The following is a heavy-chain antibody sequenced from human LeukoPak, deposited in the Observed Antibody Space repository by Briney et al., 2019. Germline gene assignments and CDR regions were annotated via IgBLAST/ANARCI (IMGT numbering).Heavy chain of an antibody. Sequence: SEALSLTCTVSGGSISSYYWSWIRQPPGKGLEWIGYIYYSGSTNYNPSLKSRVTISVDTSKNQFSLKLSSVTAADTAVYYCARDPYGMDVWGQGTTVTVSS. J-gene: IGHJ6*02. CDR1: GGSISSYY. V-gene: IGHV4-59*01. CDR3: ARDPYGMDV. CDR2: IYYSGST.